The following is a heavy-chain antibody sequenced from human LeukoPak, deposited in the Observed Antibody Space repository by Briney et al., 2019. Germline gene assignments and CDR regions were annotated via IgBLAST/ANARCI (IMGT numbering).Heavy chain of an antibody. CDR3: ARDRNYYDSSGYYPIGYYFDY. V-gene: IGHV1-69*04. J-gene: IGHJ4*02. Sequence: SVKVSCKASGGTFSSYAISWVRQAPGQGLEWMGRIIPILGIANYAQKFQGRVTITADKSTSTAYMELSSLRSEDTAVYYCARDRNYYDSSGYYPIGYYFDYWGQGTLVTVSS. CDR1: GGTFSSYA. D-gene: IGHD3-22*01. CDR2: IIPILGIA.